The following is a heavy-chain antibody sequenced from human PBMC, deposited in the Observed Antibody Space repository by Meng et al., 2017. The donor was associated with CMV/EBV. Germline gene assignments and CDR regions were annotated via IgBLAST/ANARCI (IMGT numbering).Heavy chain of an antibody. D-gene: IGHD4-23*01. V-gene: IGHV4-34*01. J-gene: IGHJ4*02. CDR3: VSSTVVTDLDY. CDR2: INHSGST. CDR1: GGSFSGYY. Sequence: GSLRLSCAVYGGSFSGYYWSWIRQPPGKGLEWIGEINHSGSTNYNPSLKSRVTISVDTSKNQFSLKLSSVTAADTAVYYCVSSTVVTDLDYWGQGTLVTVSS.